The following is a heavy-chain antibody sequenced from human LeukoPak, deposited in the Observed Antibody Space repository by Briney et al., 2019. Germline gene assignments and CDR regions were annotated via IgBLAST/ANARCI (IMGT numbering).Heavy chain of an antibody. J-gene: IGHJ4*02. Sequence: PGGSLRLSCAASGFTFSTYAMHWVRQAPGKGLEWVAVISNDATKKYYADSVKGRSTISRDNSDNTLYLQMNSLRAEDTAVYYCAKDMNTVTTTFDYWGQGTLVTVSS. CDR3: AKDMNTVTTTFDY. CDR1: GFTFSTYA. V-gene: IGHV3-30*18. CDR2: ISNDATKK. D-gene: IGHD4-17*01.